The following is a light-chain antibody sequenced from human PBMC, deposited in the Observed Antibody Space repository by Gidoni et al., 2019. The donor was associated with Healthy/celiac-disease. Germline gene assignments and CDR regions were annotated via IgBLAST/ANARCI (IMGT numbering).Light chain of an antibody. V-gene: IGKV2-28*01. J-gene: IGKJ1*01. Sequence: VLTQSQLSLPVTPGEPASISCRSSQSLLHSNGYNYLDWYLQKPGQAPQLLIYLGSNRASGVPDRFSGSGSGTDFTLKISRVEAEDVGVYYCMQALQTPPTFGQGTKVEIK. CDR3: MQALQTPPT. CDR1: QSLLHSNGYNY. CDR2: LGS.